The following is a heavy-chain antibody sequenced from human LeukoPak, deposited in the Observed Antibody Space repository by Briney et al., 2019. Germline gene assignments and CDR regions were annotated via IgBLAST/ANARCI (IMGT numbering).Heavy chain of an antibody. CDR3: AMLKNP. Sequence: GGSLRLSCAASGFTFSSYAMHWVRQAPGKGLEWVAVISYDGSNKYYADSVKGRFTISRDNSKNMLYLQMNSLRAEDTAVYYCAMLKNPWGQGTLVTVSS. V-gene: IGHV3-30-3*01. CDR2: ISYDGSNK. D-gene: IGHD4/OR15-4a*01. CDR1: GFTFSSYA. J-gene: IGHJ5*02.